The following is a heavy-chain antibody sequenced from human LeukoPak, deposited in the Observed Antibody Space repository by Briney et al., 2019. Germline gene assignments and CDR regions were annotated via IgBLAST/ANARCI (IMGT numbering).Heavy chain of an antibody. CDR3: SRADGSGSYYNAGAFDI. CDR2: IRRKGHGGTT. Sequence: GGSLRLSCQASGFSFGDYGMSWFRQAPGKGLEWVGFIRRKGHGGTTEHAASVKGRFTISTDESSTMAYLQMNSLKTEDTAVYYCSRADGSGSYYNAGAFDIWGQGTMVTVSS. V-gene: IGHV3-49*03. CDR1: GFSFGDYG. J-gene: IGHJ3*02. D-gene: IGHD3-10*01.